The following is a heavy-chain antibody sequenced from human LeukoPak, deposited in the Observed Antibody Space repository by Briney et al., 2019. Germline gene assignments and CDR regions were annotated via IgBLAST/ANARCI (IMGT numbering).Heavy chain of an antibody. D-gene: IGHD3-10*01. J-gene: IGHJ4*02. V-gene: IGHV4-34*01. CDR3: AKEEGMVPLRN. CDR1: GGSFSVYY. Sequence: PSETLSLTCAVYGGSFSVYYWSWIRQPPGKGLEWIGEINHSGSTNYNPSLKSRVTISVDTSKNQFSLKLSSVTAADTAVYYCAKEEGMVPLRNWGQGTLVTVSS. CDR2: INHSGST.